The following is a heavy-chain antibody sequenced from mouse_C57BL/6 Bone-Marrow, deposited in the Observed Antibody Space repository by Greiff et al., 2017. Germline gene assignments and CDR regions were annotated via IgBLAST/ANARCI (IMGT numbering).Heavy chain of an antibody. D-gene: IGHD1-1*01. Sequence: QVQLQQPGAELVMPGASVKLSCKASGYTFTSYWMHWVKQRPGQGLEWIGEIDPSDSYTNYNQKFKGKSTLTVDKSSSTAYMQLSSLPSEDSAVYYCALLYGSSDYWGQGTTLTVSS. CDR3: ALLYGSSDY. V-gene: IGHV1-69*01. CDR1: GYTFTSYW. CDR2: IDPSDSYT. J-gene: IGHJ2*01.